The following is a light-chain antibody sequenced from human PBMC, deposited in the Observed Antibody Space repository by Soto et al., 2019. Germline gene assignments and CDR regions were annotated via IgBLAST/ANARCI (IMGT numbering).Light chain of an antibody. CDR3: QQYGSSPS. Sequence: EIVLTQSPGTLSLSPGERATLSCRASQSVSSSYLAWYQQKPGQAPRLLIYDASSRATGIPDRFSGSGSGIDFTLTISRLEPEDFAVYYCQQYGSSPSFGGGTKVEIK. CDR2: DAS. CDR1: QSVSSSY. J-gene: IGKJ4*01. V-gene: IGKV3-20*01.